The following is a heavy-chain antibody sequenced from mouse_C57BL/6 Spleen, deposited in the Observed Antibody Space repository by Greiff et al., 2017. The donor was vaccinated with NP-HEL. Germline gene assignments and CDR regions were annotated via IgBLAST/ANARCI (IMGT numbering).Heavy chain of an antibody. CDR3: ARSGGNPFDV. V-gene: IGHV1-82*01. D-gene: IGHD2-1*01. CDR2: IYPGDGDT. J-gene: IGHJ1*03. CDR1: GYAFSSSW. Sequence: QVQLKESGPELVKPGASVKISCKASGYAFSSSWMNWVKQRPGKGLEWIGRIYPGDGDTNYNGKFKGKATLTADKSSSTAYMQLSSLTSEDSAVYFCARSGGNPFDVWGTGTTVTVSS.